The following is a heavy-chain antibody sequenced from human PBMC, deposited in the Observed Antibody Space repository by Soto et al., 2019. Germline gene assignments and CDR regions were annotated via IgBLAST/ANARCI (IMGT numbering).Heavy chain of an antibody. CDR1: GFSVGGNY. CDR3: ARGPNSDC. Sequence: EERLVQSGGGLVQPGGSLRLSCAASGFSVGGNYMSWVRQAPGKGLELVSLIYSGGNPFYADSMKGRFTLSRDNSNNMLYLQMDSLRAEDTPVYYCARGPNSDCWGQGTLVIVSS. V-gene: IGHV3-53*01. D-gene: IGHD2-21*01. CDR2: IYSGGNP. J-gene: IGHJ4*02.